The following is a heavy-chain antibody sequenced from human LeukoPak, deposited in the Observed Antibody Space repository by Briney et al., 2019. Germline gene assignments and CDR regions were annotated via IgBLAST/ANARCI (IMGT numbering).Heavy chain of an antibody. CDR3: ARDRGITGTPDAFDI. D-gene: IGHD1-20*01. Sequence: SETLFLTCTVSGGSISSGAYYWSWIRQPPGKGLEWIGYIYYSGSTYYNPSLKSRVTISVDTAKNQFSLKLSSVTAADTAVYYCARDRGITGTPDAFDIWGQGTMVTVSS. CDR2: IYYSGST. CDR1: GGSISSGAYY. J-gene: IGHJ3*02. V-gene: IGHV4-30-4*08.